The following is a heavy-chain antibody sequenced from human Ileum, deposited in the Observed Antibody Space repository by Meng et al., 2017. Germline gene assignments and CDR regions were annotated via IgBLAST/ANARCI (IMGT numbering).Heavy chain of an antibody. Sequence: EVQLVESGGGLVQPGGSLRRSCAASEFTVSNNYMSWVRQARGKGLEWVSLIYSGGNTKYADSVKGRFTISRDNSKNTLYLQMNSLRAEDTAVYYCAGHTELDCWGQGALVTVSS. CDR1: EFTVSNNY. CDR2: IYSGGNT. V-gene: IGHV3-66*04. CDR3: AGHTELDC. J-gene: IGHJ4*02.